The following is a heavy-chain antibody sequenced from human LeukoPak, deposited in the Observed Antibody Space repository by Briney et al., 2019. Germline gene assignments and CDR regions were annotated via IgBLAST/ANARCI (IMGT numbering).Heavy chain of an antibody. CDR2: INNDGSTT. V-gene: IGHV3-74*01. Sequence: RGSLRLSCAASGFTFSEAWMHWVRQAPGKGLVWVSRINNDGSTTRYADSVKGRFTISRDNAKNTLYLQMNSLRAEDTAAYYCARVSGPGMNEYFHLWGQGTLVTVSS. J-gene: IGHJ1*01. D-gene: IGHD3-10*01. CDR1: GFTFSEAW. CDR3: ARVSGPGMNEYFHL.